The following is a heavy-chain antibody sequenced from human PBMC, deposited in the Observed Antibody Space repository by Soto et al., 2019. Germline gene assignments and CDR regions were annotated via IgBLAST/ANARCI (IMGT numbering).Heavy chain of an antibody. Sequence: EVQLVESGGGLVQPGRSLRLSCAASGFTFDDYAMHWVRQAPGKGLEWVSGISWNSGSIGYADSVKGRFTISRDNAKNSLYLQMNSLRAEDTALYYCSKDGASRYCSGGSCYAWDWYFDQWGRGTLVTVAS. CDR1: GFTFDDYA. CDR3: SKDGASRYCSGGSCYAWDWYFDQ. CDR2: ISWNSGSI. D-gene: IGHD2-15*01. J-gene: IGHJ2*01. V-gene: IGHV3-9*01.